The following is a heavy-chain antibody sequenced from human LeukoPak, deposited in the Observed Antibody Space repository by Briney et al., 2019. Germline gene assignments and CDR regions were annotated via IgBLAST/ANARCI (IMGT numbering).Heavy chain of an antibody. J-gene: IGHJ4*02. CDR2: INHSGST. D-gene: IGHD6-13*01. Sequence: SETLSLTCAVYGGSFSGYYWSWIRQPPGKGLEWIGEINHSGSTNYNPSLKSRVTLSVDTSKNQFSLKLSSVTAADTAVYYCARLALPPPLLAAAGTSFDYWGQGTLVTVSS. CDR3: ARLALPPPLLAAAGTSFDY. CDR1: GGSFSGYY. V-gene: IGHV4-34*01.